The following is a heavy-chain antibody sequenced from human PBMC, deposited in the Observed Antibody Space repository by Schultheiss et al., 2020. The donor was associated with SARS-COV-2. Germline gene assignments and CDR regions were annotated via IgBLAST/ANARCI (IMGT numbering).Heavy chain of an antibody. CDR2: IYWNDDK. CDR3: AHRSAGSDYDSSGYYNYDAFDI. D-gene: IGHD3-22*01. J-gene: IGHJ3*02. V-gene: IGHV2-5*01. CDR1: GFSLSTSGVG. Sequence: SGPTLVKPTQTLTLTCTFSGFSLSTSGVGVGWIRQPPGKALEWLALIYWNDDKRYSPSLKSRLTITKDTSKNQVVLTMTNMDPVDTATYYCAHRSAGSDYDSSGYYNYDAFDIWGQGTMVTVSS.